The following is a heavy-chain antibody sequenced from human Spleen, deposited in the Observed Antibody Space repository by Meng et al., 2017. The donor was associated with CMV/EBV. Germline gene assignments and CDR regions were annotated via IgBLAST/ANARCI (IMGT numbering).Heavy chain of an antibody. V-gene: IGHV3-23*01. J-gene: IGHJ4*02. Sequence: GGSLRLSCAASGFTFSNFAMSWVRQAPGKGLEWVSSTTASGSSTDYADSVKGRFTISRENSKNTLYLQMNSLRAEDTAVYYCAKVDSGSWSRGFFDYWGQGMVVTVSS. D-gene: IGHD6-13*01. CDR3: AKVDSGSWSRGFFDY. CDR2: TTASGSST. CDR1: GFTFSNFA.